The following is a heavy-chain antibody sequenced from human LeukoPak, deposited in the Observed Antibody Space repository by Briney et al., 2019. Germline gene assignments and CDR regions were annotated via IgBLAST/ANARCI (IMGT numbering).Heavy chain of an antibody. D-gene: IGHD5-12*01. V-gene: IGHV1-69*06. J-gene: IGHJ6*04. CDR2: IIPIFGTA. CDR1: GGTFSSYA. Sequence: ASVKVSCKASGGTFSSYAISWVRQAPGQGLEWMGGIIPIFGTANYAQKFQGRVTITADKSTSTAYMELSSLRSEDTAVYYCARDKGYNGYDSLGGYYYGMDVWGKGTTVTVSS. CDR3: ARDKGYNGYDSLGGYYYGMDV.